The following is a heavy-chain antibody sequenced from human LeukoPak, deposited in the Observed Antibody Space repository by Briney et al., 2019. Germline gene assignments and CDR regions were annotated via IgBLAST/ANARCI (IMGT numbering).Heavy chain of an antibody. CDR1: GGSFSNYY. V-gene: IGHV4-34*01. D-gene: IGHD1-7*01. CDR2: IDDSGRT. J-gene: IGHJ6*03. CDR3: ARRWNYGRNYYIDV. Sequence: SETLSLTCAVYGGSFSNYYWSWIRQPPGRGLEWIGEIDDSGRTNYNPSLMSRVTVSVDTSKNQFSLRLTSVTATDTAVYYCARRWNYGRNYYIDVWGNGATVSVSS.